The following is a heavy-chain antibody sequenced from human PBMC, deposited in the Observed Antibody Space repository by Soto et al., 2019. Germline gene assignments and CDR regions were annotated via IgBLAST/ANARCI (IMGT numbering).Heavy chain of an antibody. D-gene: IGHD2-15*01. Sequence: PSETLSLTCAVSGGSISSGGYSSSWIRQPPGKGLEWIGYMYHSGSTYYNPSLKSRVTILVDRSKNQFSLKLSSVTAADTAVYYCARGEVVALGYWGQGTLVTVSS. CDR2: MYHSGST. V-gene: IGHV4-30-2*01. CDR1: GGSISSGGYS. CDR3: ARGEVVALGY. J-gene: IGHJ4*02.